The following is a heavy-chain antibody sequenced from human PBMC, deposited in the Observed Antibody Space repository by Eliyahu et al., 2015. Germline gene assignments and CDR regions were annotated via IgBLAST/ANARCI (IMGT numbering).Heavy chain of an antibody. D-gene: IGHD2-15*01. CDR2: INHSGST. Sequence: QVQLQQWGAGLLKPSXTLSXTCAVYXXSXSGYYWSWIRQPPGKGLEWIGEINHSGSTNYNPSLKSRVTISVDTSKNQFSLKLSSVTAADTAVYYCARATVVVAASGYFQHWGQGTLVTVSS. CDR1: XXSXSGYY. CDR3: ARATVVVAASGYFQH. V-gene: IGHV4-34*01. J-gene: IGHJ1*01.